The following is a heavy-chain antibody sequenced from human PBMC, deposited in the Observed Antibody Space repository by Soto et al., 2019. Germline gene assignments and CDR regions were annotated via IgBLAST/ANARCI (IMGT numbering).Heavy chain of an antibody. CDR2: IDGSGDST. CDR3: AKDRGWTYYFDY. V-gene: IGHV3-23*01. D-gene: IGHD6-19*01. J-gene: IGHJ4*02. CDR1: GFPFRNYA. Sequence: PGGSLRLSCATSGFPFRNYAMSWVRQTPGKGLEWVSAIDGSGDSTYYADSVKGRFTISRDNSGNTLYLQMDNLRAEDTAVYFCAKDRGWTYYFDYWGQGAQVTVSS.